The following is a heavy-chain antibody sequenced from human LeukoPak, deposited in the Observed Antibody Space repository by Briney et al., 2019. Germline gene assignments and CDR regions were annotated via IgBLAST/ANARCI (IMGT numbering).Heavy chain of an antibody. V-gene: IGHV4-59*01. Sequence: SETLSLTCTVSGGPISSYYWSWIRQPAGKGLECIGYIYFTGSTNYNPSLMSRVTISIDTSKNQFSLQLSSVTAADTAVYYCARILHYGDYDGGLDVWGQGATVTVSS. CDR1: GGPISSYY. CDR2: IYFTGST. J-gene: IGHJ6*02. D-gene: IGHD4-17*01. CDR3: ARILHYGDYDGGLDV.